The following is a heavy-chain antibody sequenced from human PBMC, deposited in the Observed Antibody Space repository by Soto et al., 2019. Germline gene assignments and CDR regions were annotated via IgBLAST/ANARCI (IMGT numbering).Heavy chain of an antibody. Sequence: EVPLVESGGGLVQPGRSLRLSCAASGFTFDDYAMHWVRQAPGKGLEWVSGISWNSGSIGYADSVKGRFTIARDNVKNSLYLQMNSLRAEDTALYYCAKGGQLLTEGGGYWGQGTLVTVSS. CDR2: ISWNSGSI. D-gene: IGHD2-2*01. CDR1: GFTFDDYA. J-gene: IGHJ4*02. CDR3: AKGGQLLTEGGGY. V-gene: IGHV3-9*01.